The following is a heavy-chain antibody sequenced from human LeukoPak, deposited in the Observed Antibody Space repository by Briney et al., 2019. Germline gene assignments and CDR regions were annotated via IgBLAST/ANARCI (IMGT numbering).Heavy chain of an antibody. J-gene: IGHJ4*02. Sequence: ASVKVSCKASGYTFTSYYMHWVRQAPGQGLEWMGIINPSGGSTSYAQKFQGRVTMTRDTSSSTVYMELSSLRSEDTAVYYCAISPLTGPFDYWGQGTLVTVSS. CDR2: INPSGGST. CDR1: GYTFTSYY. CDR3: AISPLTGPFDY. V-gene: IGHV1-46*01. D-gene: IGHD7-27*01.